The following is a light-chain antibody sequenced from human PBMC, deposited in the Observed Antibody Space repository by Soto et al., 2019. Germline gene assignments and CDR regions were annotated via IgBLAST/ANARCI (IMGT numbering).Light chain of an antibody. Sequence: QSVLTQPPSASGSPGQSVTMSCTGTSSDIGGFNHVSWYQQHPGKVPKLIIYEVNKRPSGVPVRFSGSKSGNTASLIVSGLQAEDEADYYCSSYAGNNNVIFGGGTKVTVL. CDR2: EVN. J-gene: IGLJ2*01. CDR1: SSDIGGFNH. V-gene: IGLV2-8*01. CDR3: SSYAGNNNVI.